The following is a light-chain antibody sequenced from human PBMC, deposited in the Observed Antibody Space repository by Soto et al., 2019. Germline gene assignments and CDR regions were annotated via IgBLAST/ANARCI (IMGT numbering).Light chain of an antibody. CDR3: AAWDDTLNAVV. J-gene: IGLJ2*01. CDR1: SSNIGTDT. V-gene: IGLV1-44*01. Sequence: QSVLTQPPSASGTPGQRVTISCSGSSSNIGTDTVNWYHHLPGTAPKVLIYSNDQRPSGVPDRFSGSKSGTSAALAISGLQSDDEAYYYCAAWDDTLNAVVFGGGTKVTVL. CDR2: SND.